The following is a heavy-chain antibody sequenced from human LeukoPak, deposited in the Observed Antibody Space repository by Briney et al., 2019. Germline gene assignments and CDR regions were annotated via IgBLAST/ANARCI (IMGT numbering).Heavy chain of an antibody. J-gene: IGHJ4*02. CDR3: ARIGYCSGGSCYSLGLFDY. CDR1: GFTFSSYE. V-gene: IGHV3-48*03. Sequence: GGSLRLSCAASGFTFSSYEMNWVRQAPGKGLEWVSYISSSGGTIYYADSVKGRFTISRDNAKNSLYLQMNSLRAEDTAVYYCARIGYCSGGSCYSLGLFDYWGQGTLVTVSS. D-gene: IGHD2-15*01. CDR2: ISSSGGTI.